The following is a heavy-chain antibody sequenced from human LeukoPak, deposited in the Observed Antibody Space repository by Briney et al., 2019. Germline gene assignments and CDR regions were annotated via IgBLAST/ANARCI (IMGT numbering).Heavy chain of an antibody. Sequence: SETLSLTCTVSGGSISSGDYYWSWIRQPPGKGLEWIGYIYYSGTTYNPSLESRVTMSEDTSKNQFSLKLSSVTAADTAVYYCAQQGLGGVGAFDIWGQGTMVTVSS. D-gene: IGHD2-8*02. CDR1: GGSISSGDYY. V-gene: IGHV4-61*08. CDR2: IYYSGT. CDR3: AQQGLGGVGAFDI. J-gene: IGHJ3*02.